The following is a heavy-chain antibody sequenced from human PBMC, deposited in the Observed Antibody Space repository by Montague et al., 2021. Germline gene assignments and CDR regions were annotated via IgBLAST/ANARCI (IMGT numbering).Heavy chain of an antibody. CDR3: ARDVGRYTPVGYFDS. Sequence: TLSLTCTVSGASFDYGDYYWTWFRQHPSKGLEWMGYIHYTCYTQSNPALNSRRTLPVDTSKNQFSLMLNSVTAADTAVYYCARDVGRYTPVGYFDSWGTRTRVIVSS. D-gene: IGHD2-2*02. J-gene: IGHJ4*02. CDR1: GASFDYGDYY. V-gene: IGHV4-31*03. CDR2: IHYTCYT.